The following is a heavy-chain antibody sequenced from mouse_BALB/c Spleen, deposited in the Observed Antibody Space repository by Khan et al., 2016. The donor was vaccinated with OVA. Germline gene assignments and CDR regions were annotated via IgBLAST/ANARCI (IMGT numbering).Heavy chain of an antibody. CDR3: VRDGAYHRNDGWFAY. Sequence: QVQLKESGAELARPGASVKMSCKASGYTFTSYKIHWIKKRLGQGLEWIGYINPSNGYTNYNQKFKDKATLTTDKSSTTAYLQLSSLTSDDSAVYNCVRDGAYHRNDGWFAYWGQGTLVTVSA. D-gene: IGHD2-14*01. J-gene: IGHJ3*01. CDR1: GYTFTSYK. V-gene: IGHV1-4*01. CDR2: INPSNGYT.